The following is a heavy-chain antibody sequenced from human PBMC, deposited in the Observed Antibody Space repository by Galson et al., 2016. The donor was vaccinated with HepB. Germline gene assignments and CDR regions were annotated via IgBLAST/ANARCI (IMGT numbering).Heavy chain of an antibody. V-gene: IGHV4-4*02. CDR2: ISHSGTT. CDR3: AVSSGWYRLDY. Sequence: ETLSLTCAVSGGSISSSHWWSWVRQAPGEGLEWIGEISHSGTTKYNPSLKSRVAISVDTSKNHFSLKLTSLTPADTAVYYCAVSSGWYRLDYWGQGTLVSVSS. CDR1: GGSISSSHW. D-gene: IGHD6-19*01. J-gene: IGHJ4*02.